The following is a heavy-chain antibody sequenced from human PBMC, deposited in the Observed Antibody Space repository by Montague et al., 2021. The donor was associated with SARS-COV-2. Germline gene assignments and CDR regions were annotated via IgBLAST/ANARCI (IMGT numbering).Heavy chain of an antibody. J-gene: IGHJ4*02. D-gene: IGHD2-15*01. CDR2: IFYTGST. V-gene: IGHV4-59*01. CDR1: GGSTSNYY. Sequence: SETLSLTCSVSGGSTSNYYCTWIRQSPGNGLQLIGYIFYTGSTKFNPSLKSRVPMSLNTSKNHFSLRLSAVTAADTAPYYCARAQNICFIANCVNYFDLWGLGALVTVS. CDR3: ARAQNICFIANCVNYFDL.